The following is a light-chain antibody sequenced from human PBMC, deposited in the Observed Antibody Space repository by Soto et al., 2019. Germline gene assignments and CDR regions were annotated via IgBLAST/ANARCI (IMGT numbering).Light chain of an antibody. CDR3: QHYNSYSEA. Sequence: DIQMTQSPSTVSASVADRVTITCRASQSISSWLAGYQQKPGKAPKLLIYDASSLESGVPSRFSGSGSGTEFTLTISSLQPDDFATYYCQHYNSYSEALGQGTKVDIK. V-gene: IGKV1-5*01. CDR2: DAS. J-gene: IGKJ1*01. CDR1: QSISSW.